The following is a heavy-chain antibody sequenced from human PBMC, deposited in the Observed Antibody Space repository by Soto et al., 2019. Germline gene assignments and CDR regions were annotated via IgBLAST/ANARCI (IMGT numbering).Heavy chain of an antibody. CDR2: ISGSGGST. Sequence: PVGSLRLSCAASVFTFSSYAMSWVRQSPGKWLEWVSAISGSGGSTYYADSVKGRFTISRDNSRNTLYLQMNSLRAEDTAVYYCANQRDSSSWHLYYYGMAVWGQATTVIVSS. J-gene: IGHJ6*02. V-gene: IGHV3-23*01. CDR1: VFTFSSYA. CDR3: ANQRDSSSWHLYYYGMAV. D-gene: IGHD6-13*01.